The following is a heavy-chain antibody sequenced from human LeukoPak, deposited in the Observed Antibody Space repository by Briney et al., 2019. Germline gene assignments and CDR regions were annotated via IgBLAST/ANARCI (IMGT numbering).Heavy chain of an antibody. D-gene: IGHD5-18*01. CDR2: ISSSSSYI. Sequence: GGSLRLSCAASGFTFSSYSMNWVRQAPGKGLEGVSAISSSSSYIYYAESVKGRFTISRDNAKNSLYLQMNSLRAEDTAVYYCARDRDTAMVTSGFSDYWGQGTLVTVSS. CDR1: GFTFSSYS. CDR3: ARDRDTAMVTSGFSDY. J-gene: IGHJ4*02. V-gene: IGHV3-21*01.